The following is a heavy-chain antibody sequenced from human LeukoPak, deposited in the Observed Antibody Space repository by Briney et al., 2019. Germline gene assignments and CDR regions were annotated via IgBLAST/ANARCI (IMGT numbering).Heavy chain of an antibody. V-gene: IGHV3-23*01. CDR2: VFDSGAPS. CDR3: TRAVGGGRDAYDI. D-gene: IGHD3-16*01. J-gene: IGHJ3*02. CDR1: GFSFCRHA. Sequence: GGSLRLSCVGSGFSFCRHAMNWVRQVPGKGLEWVSSVFDSGAPSYYAASVEGRFTISRDISKNTLYLQMGRLTAEGTAIYYCTRAVGGGRDAYDIWGQGTTVTVSS.